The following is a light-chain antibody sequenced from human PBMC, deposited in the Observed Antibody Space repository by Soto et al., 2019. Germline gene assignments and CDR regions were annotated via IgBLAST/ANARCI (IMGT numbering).Light chain of an antibody. V-gene: IGKV3-20*01. CDR1: QSLSSNY. CDR2: GAS. J-gene: IGKJ1*01. CDR3: QQYSSSPWT. Sequence: IVLTQSPGTLSLSPGERATLSCRASQSLSSNYLAWYQQKPGQAPRLLIHGASSRATGIADRFSGSKSETDFVITTSRLEPEDFVVYYCQQYSSSPWTFGQGTQVEIK.